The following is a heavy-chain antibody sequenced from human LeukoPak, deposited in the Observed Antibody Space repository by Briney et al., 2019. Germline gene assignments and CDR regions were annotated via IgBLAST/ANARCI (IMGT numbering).Heavy chain of an antibody. J-gene: IGHJ4*02. CDR2: FYYSRTT. Sequence: SETLSLTCTVSGGSISRGGYYWNWIRQHPREGLEWIGYFYYSRTTSYNPSLKSRATISVDTSNNQFSLKLSSVTAADTAVYYCARGDYGLYFFDSWGRGTLVTVSS. V-gene: IGHV4-31*03. CDR3: ARGDYGLYFFDS. CDR1: GGSISRGGYY. D-gene: IGHD4-17*01.